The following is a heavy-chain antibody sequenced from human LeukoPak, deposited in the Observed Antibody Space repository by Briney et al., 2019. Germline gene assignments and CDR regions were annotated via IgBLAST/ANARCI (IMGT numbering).Heavy chain of an antibody. Sequence: GGSLRLSCAASGFTFSSYGMHWVRQAPGKGLEGVAVIWYDGSNKYYADSVKGRFTISRDNSKNTLYLQMNSLRAEDTAVYYCAKDVRRRCEYFQHWGQGTLVTVSS. J-gene: IGHJ1*01. V-gene: IGHV3-33*06. D-gene: IGHD2-8*01. CDR1: GFTFSSYG. CDR2: IWYDGSNK. CDR3: AKDVRRRCEYFQH.